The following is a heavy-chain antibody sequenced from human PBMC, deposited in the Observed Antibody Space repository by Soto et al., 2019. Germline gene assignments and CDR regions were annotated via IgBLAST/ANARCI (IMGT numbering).Heavy chain of an antibody. D-gene: IGHD5-12*01. V-gene: IGHV3-23*01. Sequence: GGSLRLSCAASGFIFTNYAMNWVRLAPGKGLEWVSVIGGRGNSAYYADSVQGRFTISRDNSKNTLSLQMSSLTADDTAIYYCVRGGRGSFDFWGRGTIVTVSS. CDR1: GFIFTNYA. CDR2: IGGRGNSA. J-gene: IGHJ3*01. CDR3: VRGGRGSFDF.